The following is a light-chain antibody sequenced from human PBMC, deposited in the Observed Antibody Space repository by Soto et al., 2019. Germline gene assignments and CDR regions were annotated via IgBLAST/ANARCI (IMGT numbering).Light chain of an antibody. J-gene: IGLJ1*01. CDR2: DDN. CDR1: SSNIGGNS. V-gene: IGLV1-51*01. CDR3: GSWDSSMSAHV. Sequence: QSVLTQPPSVSAAPGQKVTISCSGSSSNIGGNSVSWYQQLPGTAPKLLIYDDNKRPSGIPDRFSGSKSGTSATLGITGFHTADEADYYCGSWDSSMSAHVFGTGTKGTVL.